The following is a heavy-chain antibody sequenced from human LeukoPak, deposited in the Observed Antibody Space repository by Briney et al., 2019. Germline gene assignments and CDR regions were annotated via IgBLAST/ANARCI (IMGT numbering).Heavy chain of an antibody. CDR2: IYPSGST. D-gene: IGHD1-26*01. CDR1: GGSISSYY. V-gene: IGHV4-4*07. CDR3: ARENSGSYREFDY. J-gene: IGHJ4*02. Sequence: PSETLFLTCTVSGGSISSYYWTWIRQPAGKGLEWIGRIYPSGSTNYNPSLKSRVTMSVDTSKNQFSLKLSSVTAADTAVYYCARENSGSYREFDYWGQGTLVTVSS.